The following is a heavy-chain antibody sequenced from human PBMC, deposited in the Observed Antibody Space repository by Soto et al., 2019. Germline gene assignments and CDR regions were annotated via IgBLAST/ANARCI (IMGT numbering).Heavy chain of an antibody. CDR3: ATYSGNYYYFDY. V-gene: IGHV1-69*02. CDR2: IIPILGMG. CDR1: GGTFSSYI. J-gene: IGHJ4*02. D-gene: IGHD1-26*01. Sequence: QVQLVQSGAEVKKPGSSVKVSCGASGGTFSSYIISWVRQAPGQGLEWMGRIIPILGMGNYAQKFQGRVTITADKSTSTAYMELSSLGSEDTAVYYCATYSGNYYYFDYWGQGTLVTVSS.